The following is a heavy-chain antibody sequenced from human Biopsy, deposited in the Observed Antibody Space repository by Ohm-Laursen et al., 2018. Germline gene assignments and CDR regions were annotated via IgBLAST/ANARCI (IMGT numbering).Heavy chain of an antibody. CDR2: INAKTGDT. V-gene: IGHV1-2*02. Sequence: GPVKVSCNASGYTFTGYHVHWVRQAPGQGLEWMGWINAKTGDTNYAQKFQGRVTMTRDTSISTAYVDLSSLRSDDTAVYYCTRGGYYYDSLAYYYWFDPWGQGTLVTVSS. CDR3: TRGGYYYDSLAYYYWFDP. J-gene: IGHJ5*02. CDR1: GYTFTGYH. D-gene: IGHD3-22*01.